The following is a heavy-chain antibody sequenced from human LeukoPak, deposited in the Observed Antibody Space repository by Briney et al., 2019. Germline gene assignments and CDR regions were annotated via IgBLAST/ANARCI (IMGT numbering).Heavy chain of an antibody. CDR2: IKQDGSEK. J-gene: IGHJ4*02. D-gene: IGHD6-6*01. CDR1: GGSISSGGYY. Sequence: ETLSLTCTVSGGSISSGGYYWSWIRQHPGKGLEWVANIKQDGSEKYYVDSVKGRFTISRDNAKNSLYLQMNSLRAEDTAVYYWARDGGSIAARPGDYWGQGTLVTVSS. CDR3: ARDGGSIAARPGDY. V-gene: IGHV3-7*01.